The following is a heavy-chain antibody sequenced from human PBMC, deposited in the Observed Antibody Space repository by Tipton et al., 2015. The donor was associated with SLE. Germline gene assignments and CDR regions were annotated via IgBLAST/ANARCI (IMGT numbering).Heavy chain of an antibody. CDR3: AGTYYYDSSGIDY. V-gene: IGHV3-21*01. J-gene: IGHJ4*02. Sequence: SLGLSCAASGFTFSSYSMNWVRQAPGKGLEWVSSISSSSSYIYYADSVKGRFTISRDNAKNSLYLQMNSLRAEDTAVYYCAGTYYYDSSGIDYWGQGTLVTVSS. D-gene: IGHD3-22*01. CDR2: ISSSSSYI. CDR1: GFTFSSYS.